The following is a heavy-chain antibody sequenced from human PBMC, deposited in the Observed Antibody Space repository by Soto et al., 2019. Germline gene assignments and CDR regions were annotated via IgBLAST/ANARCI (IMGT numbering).Heavy chain of an antibody. CDR2: TNPNSGGT. Sequence: GASVKVSCKASGYTFTGYYMHWVRQAPGQGLEWMGWTNPNSGGTNYAQKFQGWVTMTRDTSISTAYMELSRLRSDDTAVYYCARDLGGSGSYPTYYFDYWGQGTLVTVSS. J-gene: IGHJ4*02. CDR1: GYTFTGYY. CDR3: ARDLGGSGSYPTYYFDY. D-gene: IGHD3-10*01. V-gene: IGHV1-2*04.